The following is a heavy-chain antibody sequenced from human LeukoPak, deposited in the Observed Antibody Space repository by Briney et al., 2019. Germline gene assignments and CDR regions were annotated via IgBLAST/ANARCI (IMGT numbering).Heavy chain of an antibody. J-gene: IGHJ5*02. CDR1: GGSISNYY. V-gene: IGHV4-59*01. D-gene: IGHD3-10*01. CDR3: ARGGVLDPFDP. CDR2: IYYSGST. Sequence: SETLSLTCTLSGGSISNYYWNWIRQPPGKGLDWIGYIYYSGSTKYNPSLKSRVTISVDTSKNQFSLRLSSVTGADTAVYYCARGGVLDPFDPWGQGTLVTVSS.